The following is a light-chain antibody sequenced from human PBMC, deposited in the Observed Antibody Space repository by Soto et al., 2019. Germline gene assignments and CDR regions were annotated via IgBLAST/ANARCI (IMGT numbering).Light chain of an antibody. CDR2: EGS. J-gene: IGLJ1*01. Sequence: QSALTQPASVSGSPGQSITISCTGTSSDVGSYGLASWYQQHPGRAPKLIIYEGSARPSGVSTRFSGSESGNTASLTISGLQAKDEADYYCCSYAGSSTYVFGTGTKVTVL. V-gene: IGLV2-23*01. CDR1: SSDVGSYGL. CDR3: CSYAGSSTYV.